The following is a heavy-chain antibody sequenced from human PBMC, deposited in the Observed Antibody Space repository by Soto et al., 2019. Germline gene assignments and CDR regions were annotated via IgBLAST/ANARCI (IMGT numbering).Heavy chain of an antibody. Sequence: GGSLRLSCAASGFTFSGYAMNWVRQAPGKGLEWVSVISGSGGTTYYADSVKGRFTISRDNSKNTLYLQMNSLRAEDTAVYYCAKGKLAVTGTREIGYWGQGTLVTVSS. J-gene: IGHJ4*02. D-gene: IGHD6-19*01. CDR2: ISGSGGTT. V-gene: IGHV3-23*01. CDR3: AKGKLAVTGTREIGY. CDR1: GFTFSGYA.